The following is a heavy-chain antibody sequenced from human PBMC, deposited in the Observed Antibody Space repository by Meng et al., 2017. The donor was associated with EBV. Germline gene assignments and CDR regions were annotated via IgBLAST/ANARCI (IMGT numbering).Heavy chain of an antibody. Sequence: QLQLRESGPGQVKPSETLSLTCTVSGDSISSFYYWGWIRQPPGRGLEWIGSVHYTGSTYYSPSLKSRVTVSVDTSKNQFSLRLTSVTAADTAVYYCARPFPSWQSPRLDPFGAWGQGTLGTVVS. D-gene: IGHD6-19*01. CDR2: VHYTGST. V-gene: IGHV4-39*01. CDR3: ARPFPSWQSPRLDPFGA. J-gene: IGHJ5*02. CDR1: GDSISSFYY.